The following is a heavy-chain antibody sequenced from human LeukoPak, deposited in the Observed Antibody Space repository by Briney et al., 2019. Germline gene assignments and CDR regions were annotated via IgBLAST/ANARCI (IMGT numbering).Heavy chain of an antibody. J-gene: IGHJ4*02. D-gene: IGHD4-17*01. CDR2: IRYDGSNK. CDR3: AKAHMTTVTTYTNEFDY. V-gene: IGHV3-30*02. Sequence: PGGSLRLSCAASAFTFSSYGMHWVRQAPGKGLEWVTFIRYDGSNKYYADSVKGRFTISRDNSKNTLYLQMNSLRAEDTAVYYCAKAHMTTVTTYTNEFDYWGQGTLVTVSS. CDR1: AFTFSSYG.